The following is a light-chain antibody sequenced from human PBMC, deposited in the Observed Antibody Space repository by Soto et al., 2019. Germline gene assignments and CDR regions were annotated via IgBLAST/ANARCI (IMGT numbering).Light chain of an antibody. CDR3: QQYDNPPMT. CDR1: QSVNSNY. J-gene: IGKJ1*01. V-gene: IGKV3-20*01. CDR2: GAS. Sequence: ETVLTQSPGILSLSPGERATLSCRASQSVNSNYLAWYQQIPGESTRVLMYGASNRATGITDRFSGSGSGTDYTLTISGLEPEDFAVYYCQQYDNPPMTFGQGTKVEIK.